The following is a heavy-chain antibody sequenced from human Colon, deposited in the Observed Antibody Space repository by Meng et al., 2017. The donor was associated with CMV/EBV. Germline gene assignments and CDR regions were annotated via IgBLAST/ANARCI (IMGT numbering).Heavy chain of an antibody. Sequence: ESLKISCAASGFTFSNHDIHWVRQVPGEGLEWVTAIDTAGDTYYSASVKGRFTISRENAGNSLYLQMNSLRAGDTAVYYCAREIEKPGNWYFDLWGRGTLVTVSS. CDR3: AREIEKPGNWYFDL. J-gene: IGHJ2*01. V-gene: IGHV3-13*01. D-gene: IGHD1-1*01. CDR1: GFTFSNHD. CDR2: IDTAGDT.